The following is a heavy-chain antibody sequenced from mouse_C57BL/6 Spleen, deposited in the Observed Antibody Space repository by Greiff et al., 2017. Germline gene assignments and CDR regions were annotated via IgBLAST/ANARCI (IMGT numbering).Heavy chain of an antibody. Sequence: DVMLVESGEGLVKPGGSLKLSCAASGFTFSSYAMSWVRQTPEKRLEWVAYISSGGDYIYYADTVKGRFTISRDNARNTLYLQMSSLKSEDTAMYYCTGTTRYYFDYWGQGTTLTVSS. CDR3: TGTTRYYFDY. V-gene: IGHV5-9-1*02. CDR1: GFTFSSYA. J-gene: IGHJ2*01. D-gene: IGHD1-1*01. CDR2: ISSGGDYI.